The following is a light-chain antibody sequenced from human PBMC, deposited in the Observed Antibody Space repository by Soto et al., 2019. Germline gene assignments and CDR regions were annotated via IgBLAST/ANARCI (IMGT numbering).Light chain of an antibody. V-gene: IGKV3-15*01. Sequence: EIVMTQSPATLSVSPGERATLSCRASQSVSSNLAWYQQKPGQAPRLLIYGASTRATAIPARFSGSGSGTEFTLTIRSLQSEDFAVYYCQQYNNWPPYTFGQGTKLEIK. J-gene: IGKJ2*01. CDR3: QQYNNWPPYT. CDR1: QSVSSN. CDR2: GAS.